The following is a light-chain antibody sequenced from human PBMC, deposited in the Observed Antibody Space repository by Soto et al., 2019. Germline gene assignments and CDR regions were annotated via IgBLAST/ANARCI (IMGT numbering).Light chain of an antibody. CDR1: QSVSSY. J-gene: IGKJ5*01. V-gene: IGKV3-20*01. CDR3: QQYATSPFT. Sequence: EIVLTQSPGTLSLSPGERATLSCRASQSVSSYLAWYQQKPGQAPRLLIYGVSSRATGIPDRFSGSGSGTDFTLTISRLEPEDFAVFYCQQYATSPFTFSQGTRLEIK. CDR2: GVS.